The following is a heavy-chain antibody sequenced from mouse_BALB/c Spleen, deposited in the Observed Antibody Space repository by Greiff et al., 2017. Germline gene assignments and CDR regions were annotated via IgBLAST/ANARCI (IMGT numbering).Heavy chain of an antibody. CDR3: ARSLTVSYAMDY. Sequence: DVHLVESGGGLVQPGGSRKLSCAASGFTFSSFGMHRVRQAPEKGLEWVAYISSGSSTIYYADTVKGRFTISRDNPKNTLFLQMTSLRSEDTAMYYCARSLTVSYAMDYWGQGTSVTVSS. D-gene: IGHD4-1*01. J-gene: IGHJ4*01. CDR2: ISSGSSTI. V-gene: IGHV5-17*02. CDR1: GFTFSSFG.